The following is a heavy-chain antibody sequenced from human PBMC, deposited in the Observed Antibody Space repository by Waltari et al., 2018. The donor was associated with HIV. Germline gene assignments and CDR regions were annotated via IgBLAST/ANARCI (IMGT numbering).Heavy chain of an antibody. Sequence: EVPLVESGGGFVQPGGSLRLSCAASGFSFSDYWMHWVRQAPGKGLVWVSRVNPGGTDTTYADSVRGRFTISRDNAKNRLYLQINSLRVDDTALYYCARCSSGWDCFDSWGQGTLVTVSS. J-gene: IGHJ4*02. CDR1: GFSFSDYW. CDR2: VNPGGTDT. CDR3: ARCSSGWDCFDS. D-gene: IGHD6-19*01. V-gene: IGHV3-74*01.